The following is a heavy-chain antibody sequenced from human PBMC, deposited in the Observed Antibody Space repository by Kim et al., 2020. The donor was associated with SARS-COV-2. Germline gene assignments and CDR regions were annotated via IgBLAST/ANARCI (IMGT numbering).Heavy chain of an antibody. CDR1: GFTFSSYA. D-gene: IGHD2-21*01. J-gene: IGHJ4*02. CDR2: ISGSGGST. V-gene: IGHV3-23*01. CDR3: AKVVVEMATPAYYFDY. Sequence: GGSLRLSCAASGFTFSSYAMSWVRQAPGKGLEWVSAISGSGGSTYYADSVKGRFTISRDNSKNTLYLQMNSLRAEDTAVYYCAKVVVEMATPAYYFDYWGQGTLVTVSS.